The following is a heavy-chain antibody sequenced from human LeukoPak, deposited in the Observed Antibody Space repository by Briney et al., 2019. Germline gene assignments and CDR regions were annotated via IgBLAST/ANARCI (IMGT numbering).Heavy chain of an antibody. V-gene: IGHV4-59*01. Sequence: SETLSLTCTVSGGSISSYYWSWIRQPPGKGLEWIGYIYYSGSTNYNPSLKSRVTISVDTSKNQFSLKLSSVTAADTAVYYCVRLTPQWLAVDYWGQGTLVTVSS. J-gene: IGHJ4*02. CDR1: GGSISSYY. D-gene: IGHD6-19*01. CDR2: IYYSGST. CDR3: VRLTPQWLAVDY.